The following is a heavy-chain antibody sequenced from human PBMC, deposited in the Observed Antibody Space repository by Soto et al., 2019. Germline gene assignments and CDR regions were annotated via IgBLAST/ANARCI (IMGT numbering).Heavy chain of an antibody. D-gene: IGHD5-18*01. V-gene: IGHV1-2*02. J-gene: IGHJ4*02. Sequence: ASVKVSCKASGYTFTGYSIHWLRQAPGQGLEWMGWINPNSGGTNFARSFLGRVTMTRDTSISTAYMELSRLTSDDTAVYYCAPTRNTYGLRIFDSWGQGTLVTVYS. CDR2: INPNSGGT. CDR1: GYTFTGYS. CDR3: APTRNTYGLRIFDS.